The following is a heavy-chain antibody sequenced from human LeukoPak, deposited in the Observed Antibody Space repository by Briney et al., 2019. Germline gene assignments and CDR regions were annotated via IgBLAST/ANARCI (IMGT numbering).Heavy chain of an antibody. D-gene: IGHD1-14*01. CDR3: AADSGFFAPDYPEEDYYYYYGMDV. V-gene: IGHV1-58*02. J-gene: IGHJ6*02. CDR2: IVVGSGNT. Sequence: TSVKVSCKASGFTFTSSAMQWVRPARGQRLEWIGWIVVGSGNTNYAQKFQERVTITRDMSTSTAYMELSSLRSEDTAVYYCAADSGFFAPDYPEEDYYYYYGMDVWGQGTTVTVSS. CDR1: GFTFTSSA.